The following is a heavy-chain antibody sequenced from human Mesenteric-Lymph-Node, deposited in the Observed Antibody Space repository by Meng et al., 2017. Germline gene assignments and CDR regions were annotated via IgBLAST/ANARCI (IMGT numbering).Heavy chain of an antibody. V-gene: IGHV4-34*01. J-gene: IGHJ4*02. D-gene: IGHD2-21*02. CDR3: ARDGVVTDKGGDY. Sequence: SETLSLTCGVYGGSVSSYCWSWIRQPPGKGLEWIGEIYHSGGTNYTPSLKSRVSISVDKSKDQFSLKLSSVTAADTAVYYCARDGVVTDKGGDYWGQGTLVTVSS. CDR1: GGSVSSYC. CDR2: IYHSGGT.